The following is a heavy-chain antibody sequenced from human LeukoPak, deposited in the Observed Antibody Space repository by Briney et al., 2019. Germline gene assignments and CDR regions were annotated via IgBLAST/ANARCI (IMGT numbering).Heavy chain of an antibody. CDR2: IGTSSSFR. Sequence: QPGGSLRLSCELSGVTFATSGMTWVRQAPGKGLECVAAIGTSSSFRLYTDSVKGRFTISRDNSRNTVYLQMHSLRADGTAVYYCAKTGPYYFDIWGQGTLVTVSS. D-gene: IGHD3-10*01. J-gene: IGHJ4*02. CDR1: GVTFATSG. CDR3: AKTGPYYFDI. V-gene: IGHV3-23*01.